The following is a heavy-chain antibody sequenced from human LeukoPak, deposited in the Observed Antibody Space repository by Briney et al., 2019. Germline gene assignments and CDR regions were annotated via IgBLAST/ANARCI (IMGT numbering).Heavy chain of an antibody. V-gene: IGHV3-30*04. CDR1: GFTFGSYS. CDR3: ARNSVTTGYYFDY. J-gene: IGHJ4*02. Sequence: GGSLRLSCAASGFTFGSYSMHWVRHAPGKGLEWVSVISYDGRNTYYAKYVKGRFTISRGDSKNTLYLQMNSLRADDTAVYYCARNSVTTGYYFDYWGQGTLVTVSS. D-gene: IGHD4-17*01. CDR2: ISYDGRNT.